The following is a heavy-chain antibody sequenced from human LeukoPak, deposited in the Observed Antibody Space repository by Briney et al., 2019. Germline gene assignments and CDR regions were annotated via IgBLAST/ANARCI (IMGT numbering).Heavy chain of an antibody. CDR1: GASTTSYY. V-gene: IGHV4-59*01. Sequence: WETLSLTCSVSGASTTSYYWNWIRQAPGKGLEWIGYIYSDGTTSYSPSLRSRVTISIDTSRSQFSLKLSSVTAADAAVYYCARDTRSYDTSGYYYFDYWGQGALVTVSS. CDR2: IYSDGTT. J-gene: IGHJ4*02. D-gene: IGHD3-22*01. CDR3: ARDTRSYDTSGYYYFDY.